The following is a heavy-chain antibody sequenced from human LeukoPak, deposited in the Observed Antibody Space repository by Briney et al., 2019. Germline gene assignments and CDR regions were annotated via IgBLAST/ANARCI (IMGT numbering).Heavy chain of an antibody. Sequence: SQTLSLTCTVSGGSISSGSYYWSWIRQPAGKELEWIGRIYTSGSTNYNPSLKSRVTISVDTSKNQFSLKLSSVTAADTAVYYCAREYYDILTGYYYFDYWGQGTLVTVSS. CDR2: IYTSGST. CDR3: AREYYDILTGYYYFDY. J-gene: IGHJ4*02. CDR1: GGSISSGSYY. D-gene: IGHD3-9*01. V-gene: IGHV4-61*02.